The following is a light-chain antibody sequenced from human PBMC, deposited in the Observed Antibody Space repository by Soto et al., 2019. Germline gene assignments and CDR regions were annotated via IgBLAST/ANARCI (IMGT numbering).Light chain of an antibody. CDR3: SSYTTSNTRQIV. CDR1: SSDVGGYNY. V-gene: IGLV2-14*03. J-gene: IGLJ1*01. CDR2: DVS. Sequence: QSALTQPASVSGSPGQSITISCTGTSSDVGGYNYVSWYQHHPGKAPKLLTYDVSNRPSGISNRFSGSKSDNTASLTISWLQPEDEADYYCSSYTTSNTRQIVFGTGTKVTV.